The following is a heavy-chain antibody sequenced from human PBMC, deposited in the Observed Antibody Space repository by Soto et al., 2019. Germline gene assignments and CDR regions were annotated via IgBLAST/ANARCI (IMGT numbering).Heavy chain of an antibody. V-gene: IGHV3-48*03. CDR2: ITSGGRSI. Sequence: PGGSLRLSCTASGFTFSDYEMNWVRQAPGKGLEWVSYITSGGRSIYYADSVKGRSIISRDNAENSLYLQMNSLRPEDTAVYYCVRRMASPDQWGQGTLVTVSS. J-gene: IGHJ4*02. CDR3: VRRMASPDQ. D-gene: IGHD2-15*01. CDR1: GFTFSDYE.